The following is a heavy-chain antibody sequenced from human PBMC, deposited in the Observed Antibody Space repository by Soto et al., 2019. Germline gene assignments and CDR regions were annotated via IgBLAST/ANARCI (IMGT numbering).Heavy chain of an antibody. CDR1: GFTFRNYA. CDR2: ITGSTGST. D-gene: IGHD1-26*01. Sequence: GSLRLSCAVSGFTFRNYAMTWVRQAPGKGLEWVSSITGSTGSTYYAASVKGRFTISRDNSENTLYLQMSSLRAEDTAVYYCAKYILPTTPYFDYWGQGTLVTVSS. V-gene: IGHV3-23*01. J-gene: IGHJ4*02. CDR3: AKYILPTTPYFDY.